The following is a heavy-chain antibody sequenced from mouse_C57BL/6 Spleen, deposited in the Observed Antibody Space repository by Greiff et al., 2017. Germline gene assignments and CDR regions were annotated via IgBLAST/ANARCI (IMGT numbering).Heavy chain of an antibody. CDR1: GYAFSSYW. Sequence: VQLQESGAELVKPGASVKISCKASGYAFSSYWMNWVKQRPGKGLEWIGQIYPGAGDTNYNGKFKGKATLTADKSSSTAYMQLSSLTSEDSAVYFCAKTAQATAWFAYWGQGTLVTVSA. V-gene: IGHV1-80*01. J-gene: IGHJ3*01. CDR3: AKTAQATAWFAY. CDR2: IYPGAGDT. D-gene: IGHD3-2*02.